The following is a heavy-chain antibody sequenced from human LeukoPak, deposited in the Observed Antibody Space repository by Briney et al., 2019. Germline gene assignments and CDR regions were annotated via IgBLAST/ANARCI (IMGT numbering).Heavy chain of an antibody. CDR1: GYCFTSYW. CDR2: IYPGDSDT. V-gene: IGHV5-51*01. CDR3: ARQRYGRWFDP. Sequence: GESLQISCKGSGYCFTSYWIGWVRQMPGKGLEWMGIIYPGDSDTTYSPSFQGQVTISADKSISTAYLQWTSLKASDTAMYYCARQRYGRWFDPWGQGTLVTVSS. D-gene: IGHD3-10*01. J-gene: IGHJ5*02.